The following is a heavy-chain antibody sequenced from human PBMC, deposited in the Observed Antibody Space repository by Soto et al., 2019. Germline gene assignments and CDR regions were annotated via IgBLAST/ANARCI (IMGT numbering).Heavy chain of an antibody. CDR2: IYYSGNT. CDR3: ARDINDFWSGYYRSVDY. D-gene: IGHD3-3*01. Sequence: SETLSLTCTVSGGSISSYYWSWIRQPPGKGLEWIGYIYYSGNTNCAQKLQGRVTMTTDTSTSTAYMELRSLRSDDTAVYYCARDINDFWSGYYRSVDYWGQGTLVTVSS. CDR1: GGSISSYY. J-gene: IGHJ4*02. V-gene: IGHV4-59*01.